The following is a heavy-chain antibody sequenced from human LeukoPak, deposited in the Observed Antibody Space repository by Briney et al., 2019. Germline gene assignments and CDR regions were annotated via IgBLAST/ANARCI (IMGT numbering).Heavy chain of an antibody. CDR2: IIPVLGIA. V-gene: IGHV1-69*02. CDR3: ASSPYYYDSSGYWS. Sequence: SVKVSCKASGGTFSSYTISWVRQAPGQGLEWMGRIIPVLGIANYAQKFQGRVTITADKSTSTAYMELSSLRSEDTAVYYRASSPYYYDSSGYWSWGQGTLVTVSS. D-gene: IGHD3-22*01. J-gene: IGHJ4*02. CDR1: GGTFSSYT.